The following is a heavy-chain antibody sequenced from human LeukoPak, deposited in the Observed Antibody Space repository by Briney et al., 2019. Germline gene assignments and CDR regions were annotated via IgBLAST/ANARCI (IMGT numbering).Heavy chain of an antibody. CDR1: GYIFSSYS. J-gene: IGHJ4*02. V-gene: IGHV7-4-1*02. Sequence: ASVKVSCKASGYIFSSYSLNWVRQAPGQGLEWMGWINTITGNPTYVQGFTGRFVFSLDTSVSTAYLQISSLKAEDTAVYYCARVVRTGGDYWGQGTLVTVSS. CDR3: ARVVRTGGDY. D-gene: IGHD3-10*01. CDR2: INTITGNP.